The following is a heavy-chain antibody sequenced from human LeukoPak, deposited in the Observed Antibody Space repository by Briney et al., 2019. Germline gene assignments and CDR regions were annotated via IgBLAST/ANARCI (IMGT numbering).Heavy chain of an antibody. CDR1: GYTFTSYG. V-gene: IGHV1-18*01. CDR2: ISAYNGNT. J-gene: IGHJ4*02. Sequence: ASVKVSCKASGYTFTSYGISWVRQAPGQGLEWMGWISAYNGNTNYAQKLQGRVTMTTDTSTSTAYMELRSLRSDDTAVYYCARDLSSIGCIAAAGLTDYWGQGTLVTVSS. CDR3: ARDLSSIGCIAAAGLTDY. D-gene: IGHD6-13*01.